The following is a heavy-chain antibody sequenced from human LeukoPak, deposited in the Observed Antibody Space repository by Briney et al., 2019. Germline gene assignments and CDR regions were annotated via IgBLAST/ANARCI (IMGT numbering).Heavy chain of an antibody. J-gene: IGHJ6*02. D-gene: IGHD2-15*01. CDR3: AVAYCSGGSCYPDV. CDR2: IIPIFGTA. Sequence: SVKVSCTASGGTFSSYAISWVRQAPGQGLEWMGGIIPIFGTANYAQKFHGRVTITADESTSTAYMELSSLRSEDTAVYYCAVAYCSGGSCYPDVWGQGTTVTVSS. V-gene: IGHV1-69*13. CDR1: GGTFSSYA.